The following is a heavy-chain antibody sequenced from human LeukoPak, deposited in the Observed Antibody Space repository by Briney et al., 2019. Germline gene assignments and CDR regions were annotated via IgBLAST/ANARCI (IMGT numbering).Heavy chain of an antibody. J-gene: IGHJ5*02. CDR3: ARDRADCSGGDCYSRWFDL. D-gene: IGHD2-15*01. CDR2: MNPNSGGT. Sequence: ASVKVSCKASGYTFTGYYMHWVRQAPGQGLEWMGWMNPNSGGTNYAQKFQGRVTLTRDTSISTAYMELSRLRSDDTAVYYCARDRADCSGGDCYSRWFDLWGQGTVVTVSS. V-gene: IGHV1-2*02. CDR1: GYTFTGYY.